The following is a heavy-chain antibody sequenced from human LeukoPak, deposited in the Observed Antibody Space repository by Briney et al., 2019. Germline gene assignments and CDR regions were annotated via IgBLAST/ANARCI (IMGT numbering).Heavy chain of an antibody. CDR1: GFTFSDYY. D-gene: IGHD3-22*01. CDR3: ARDKDYYDSSGYDY. J-gene: IGHJ4*02. V-gene: IGHV3-7*01. Sequence: PGGSLRLSCAASGFTFSDYYMSWVRQAPGKGLEWVANIKQDGSEKYYVDSVKGRFTISRDNAKNSLYLQMNSLRAEDTAVYYCARDKDYYDSSGYDYWGQGTLVTVSS. CDR2: IKQDGSEK.